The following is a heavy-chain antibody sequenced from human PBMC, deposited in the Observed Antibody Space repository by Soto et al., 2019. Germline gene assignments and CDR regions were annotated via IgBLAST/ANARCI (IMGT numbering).Heavy chain of an antibody. CDR1: GFTFSSYA. D-gene: IGHD6-13*01. J-gene: IGHJ4*02. Sequence: GGSLRLSCAASGFTFSSYAMSWVRQAPGKGLEWVSAISGSGGSTYYADSVKGRFTISRDNSKNTLYLQMNSLRAEDTAVYYCAKDLRGIAAGGTDVDYWGQGTLVTVSS. V-gene: IGHV3-23*01. CDR3: AKDLRGIAAGGTDVDY. CDR2: ISGSGGST.